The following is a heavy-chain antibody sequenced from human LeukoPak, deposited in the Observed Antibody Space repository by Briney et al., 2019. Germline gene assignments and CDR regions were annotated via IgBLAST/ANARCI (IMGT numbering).Heavy chain of an antibody. J-gene: IGHJ4*02. CDR1: GYTFTSYG. CDR2: INPNSGGT. D-gene: IGHD6-13*01. V-gene: IGHV1-2*02. CDR3: ARASLMRYSSSWDPFDY. Sequence: ASVKVSCKASGYTFTSYGISWVRQAPGQGLEWMGWINPNSGGTNYAQKFQGRVTMTRDTSISTAYMELSRLRSDDTAVYYCARASLMRYSSSWDPFDYWGQGTLVTVSS.